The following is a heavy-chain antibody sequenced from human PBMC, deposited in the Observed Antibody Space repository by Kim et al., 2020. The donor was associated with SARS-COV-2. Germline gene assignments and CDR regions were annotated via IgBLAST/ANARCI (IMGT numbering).Heavy chain of an antibody. CDR3: ANTLLWFGELWSPYYYYGMDV. D-gene: IGHD3-10*01. J-gene: IGHJ6*02. CDR1: GGSISSYY. CDR2: IYYSGST. V-gene: IGHV4-59*01. Sequence: SETLSLTCTVSGGSISSYYWSWIRQPPGKGLEWIGYIYYSGSTNYNPSLKSRVTISVDTSKNQFSLKLSSVTAADTAVYYCANTLLWFGELWSPYYYYGMDVWGQGTTVTVSS.